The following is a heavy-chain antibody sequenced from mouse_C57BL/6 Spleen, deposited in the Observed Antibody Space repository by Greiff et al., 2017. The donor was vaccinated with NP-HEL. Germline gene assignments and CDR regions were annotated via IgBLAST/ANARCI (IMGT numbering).Heavy chain of an antibody. Sequence: EVKVEESGGGLVKPGGSLKLSCAASGFTFSDYGMHWVRQAPEKGLEWVAYISSGSSTIYYADTVKGRFTISRDNAKNTLFLKMTSLRSEDTAMYYCARPGYWDYFDYWGQGTTLTVSS. D-gene: IGHD2-3*01. CDR2: ISSGSSTI. CDR3: ARPGYWDYFDY. CDR1: GFTFSDYG. J-gene: IGHJ2*01. V-gene: IGHV5-17*01.